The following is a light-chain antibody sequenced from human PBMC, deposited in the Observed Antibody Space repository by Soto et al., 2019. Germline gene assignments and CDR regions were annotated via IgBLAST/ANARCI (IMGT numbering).Light chain of an antibody. CDR2: DVS. V-gene: IGLV2-14*01. CDR1: SSDVGGYNY. CDR3: SSYTSSSTLYV. Sequence: QSVLTQPASVSGSPGQSITISCTGTSSDVGGYNYVSWYQQHPGKAPKLMIYDVSNRPSGVSNRFSGSKSGNTASLTISGLQAEDEADYYGSSYTSSSTLYVFGTGTKXTVL. J-gene: IGLJ1*01.